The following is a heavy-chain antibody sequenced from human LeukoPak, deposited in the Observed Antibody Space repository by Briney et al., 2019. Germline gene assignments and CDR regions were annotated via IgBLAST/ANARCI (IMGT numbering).Heavy chain of an antibody. CDR2: ISGSGNMT. CDR3: AKDWVPNYYDSSGPLGLFDY. D-gene: IGHD3-22*01. CDR1: GFTFSSYS. Sequence: GSLRLSCAASGFTFSSYSMSRGRQAPGKGLEWVSGISGSGNMTYYPDSVKGRFTISRDNSKNTLYLQMNSLRAEDTAVYYCAKDWVPNYYDSSGPLGLFDYWGQGTLVTVSS. J-gene: IGHJ4*02. V-gene: IGHV3-23*01.